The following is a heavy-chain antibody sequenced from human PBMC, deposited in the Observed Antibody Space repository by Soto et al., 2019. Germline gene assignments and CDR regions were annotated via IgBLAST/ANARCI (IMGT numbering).Heavy chain of an antibody. Sequence: SRTLSHTCAISGDSVSSNTASWNWIRQSPSRGLEWLGRTYFRSKWYNDYAVSVKSRIIINPDTSNNQFSLQLNSVTPEDTAVYFCAKGDNLGPKTGYAFDPWGQGIIFTVSS. CDR1: GDSVSSNTAS. CDR3: AKGDNLGPKTGYAFDP. CDR2: TYFRSKWYN. J-gene: IGHJ5*02. V-gene: IGHV6-1*01. D-gene: IGHD5-12*01.